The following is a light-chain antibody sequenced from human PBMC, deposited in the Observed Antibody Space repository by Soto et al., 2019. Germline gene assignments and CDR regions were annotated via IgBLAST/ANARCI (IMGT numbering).Light chain of an antibody. V-gene: IGLV1-44*01. J-gene: IGLJ2*01. CDR3: AAWDDSLNVLV. Sequence: QAVVTQPPSASGTPGQRVTISCSGSSSNIGSNTVNWYQQLPGTAPELLIYSNNQRPSGVPDRFSGSKSGTSASLAISGLQSEDEADYYCAAWDDSLNVLVFGGGTKLTVL. CDR1: SSNIGSNT. CDR2: SNN.